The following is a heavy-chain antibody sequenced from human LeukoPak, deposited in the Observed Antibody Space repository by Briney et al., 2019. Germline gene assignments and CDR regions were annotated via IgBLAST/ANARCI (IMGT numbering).Heavy chain of an antibody. CDR2: IKQDGSEK. J-gene: IGHJ4*02. V-gene: IGHV3-7*01. CDR1: GFTFSRYW. D-gene: IGHD1-26*01. Sequence: GGSLRLSCAASGFTFSRYWMSWVRQAPGKGLEWVANIKQDGSEKYYVDPVKGRFTISKDNAKNSLFLQINSLRAEDTAVYYCARDAEHEEWSPTTHWGQGTLVTVSS. CDR3: ARDAEHEEWSPTTH.